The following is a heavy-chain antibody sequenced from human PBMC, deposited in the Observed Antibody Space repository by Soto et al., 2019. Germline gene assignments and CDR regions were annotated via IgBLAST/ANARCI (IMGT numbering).Heavy chain of an antibody. V-gene: IGHV3-7*01. CDR3: ARVRGSGSYYKGGSFDI. Sequence: GGSLRLSCAASGFTFSSYWMSWVRQAPGKGLEWVANIKQDGSENYYVDSVKGRFTISRDNAKNSLYLQMNSLRAEDTAVYYCARVRGSGSYYKGGSFDIWGQGTMVTVSS. CDR1: GFTFSSYW. J-gene: IGHJ3*02. D-gene: IGHD3-10*01. CDR2: IKQDGSEN.